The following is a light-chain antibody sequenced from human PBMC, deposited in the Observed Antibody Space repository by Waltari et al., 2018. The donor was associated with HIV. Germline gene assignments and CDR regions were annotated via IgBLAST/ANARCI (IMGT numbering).Light chain of an antibody. V-gene: IGLV6-57*03. CDR3: QSYDSSNQRV. Sequence: NFMLTQPHSVSESPGKTVTISCTRSSGSIASNYVQWYQQPPGSAPPTVIYEDNQRPSGVPDPFSGSIDSSSNSASLTISGLKTEDEADYYCQSYDSSNQRVFGGGTKLTVL. J-gene: IGLJ3*02. CDR1: SGSIASNY. CDR2: EDN.